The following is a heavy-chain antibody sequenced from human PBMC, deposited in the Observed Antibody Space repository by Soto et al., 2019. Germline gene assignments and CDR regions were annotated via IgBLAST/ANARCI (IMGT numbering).Heavy chain of an antibody. V-gene: IGHV1-69*06. Sequence: ASVKVSCKASGGTFSSYAISWVRQAPGQGLEWMGGISPIFGTANYAQKFQGRVTITADKSTSTAYMELSSLRSEDTAVYYCARRESVGGYDWSIFDYWGQGTLVTVSS. D-gene: IGHD5-12*01. CDR1: GGTFSSYA. CDR3: ARRESVGGYDWSIFDY. CDR2: ISPIFGTA. J-gene: IGHJ4*02.